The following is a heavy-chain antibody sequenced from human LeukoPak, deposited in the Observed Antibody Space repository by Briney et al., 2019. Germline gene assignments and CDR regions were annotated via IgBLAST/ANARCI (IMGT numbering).Heavy chain of an antibody. D-gene: IGHD6-13*01. CDR2: IHYSGST. CDR1: GGSISSSSYY. V-gene: IGHV4-39*07. CDR3: ASHLTRGSSWYGSRFDP. J-gene: IGHJ5*02. Sequence: SETLSLTCTVAGGSISSSSYYWGWIRQPPGKGLEWIGGIHYSGSTYYNPSLKSRVTISIDTSKNQFSLKLSSVTAADTAVYYCASHLTRGSSWYGSRFDPWGQGTLVTVSS.